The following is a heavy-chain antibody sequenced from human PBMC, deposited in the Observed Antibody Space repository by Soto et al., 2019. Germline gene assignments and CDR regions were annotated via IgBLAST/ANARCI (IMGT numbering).Heavy chain of an antibody. J-gene: IGHJ3*02. CDR1: GYTFTSYG. D-gene: IGHD3-22*01. CDR2: ISAYNGNT. Sequence: ASVKVSCKASGYTFTSYGISWVRQAPGQGLEWMGWISAYNGNTNYAQKLQGRVTMTTDTSTSTAYMELRSLRSDDTAVYYCVGEYCYDSSGYYTDAFDIWGQGTMVTVSS. CDR3: VGEYCYDSSGYYTDAFDI. V-gene: IGHV1-18*01.